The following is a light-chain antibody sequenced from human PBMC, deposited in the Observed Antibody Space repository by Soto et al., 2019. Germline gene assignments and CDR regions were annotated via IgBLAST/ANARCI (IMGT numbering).Light chain of an antibody. V-gene: IGLV2-14*01. CDR1: SSDIGGYNY. Sequence: QSALTQPASVSGSPGQSITISCTGTSSDIGGYNYVSWYQHHPGQAPKLIIFEVSHRPSGVSNRFSGSKSGNTASLTISGLQTEDEADYYCTSYTRTRNLRFGGGTKVTVL. CDR3: TSYTRTRNLR. CDR2: EVS. J-gene: IGLJ2*01.